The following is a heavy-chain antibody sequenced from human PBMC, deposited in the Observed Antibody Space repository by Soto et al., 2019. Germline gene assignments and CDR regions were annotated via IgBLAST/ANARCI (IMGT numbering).Heavy chain of an antibody. J-gene: IGHJ4*02. CDR1: GFTFSSYA. D-gene: IGHD6-19*01. V-gene: IGHV3-23*01. CDR2: ISGSGGST. CDR3: AKDRRYSSGWYYDY. Sequence: EVQLLESGGGLVQPGGSLRLSCAASGFTFSSYAMSWVRQAPGKGLEWVSAISGSGGSTYYADSVKGRFTISRDNSKNTLYLQMNSLRAEDTDVYYCAKDRRYSSGWYYDYWGQGTLVTVSS.